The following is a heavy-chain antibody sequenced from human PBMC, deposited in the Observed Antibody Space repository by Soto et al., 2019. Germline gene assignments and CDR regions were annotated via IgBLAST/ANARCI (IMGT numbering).Heavy chain of an antibody. V-gene: IGHV4-34*01. J-gene: IGHJ4*02. CDR1: GGSFSGYY. CDR3: AREDMSGTYYFDS. Sequence: PSETLSLTCAVYGGSFSGYYWSWIRQPPGKGLEWIGEINHSGSTNYNPSLKSRVTISVDTSKNQFSLKLSSVTAADTAVYYCAREDMSGTYYFDSWGQGTLVTVSS. D-gene: IGHD1-26*01. CDR2: INHSGST.